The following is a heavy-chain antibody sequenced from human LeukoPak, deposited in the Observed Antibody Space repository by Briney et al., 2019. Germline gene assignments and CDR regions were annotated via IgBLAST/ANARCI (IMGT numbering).Heavy chain of an antibody. V-gene: IGHV4-59*01. CDR3: ARDSSSSPRYYYYGMDV. CDR2: IYYSGST. Sequence: SETLSLTCTVSGGSISSYYWSWIRQPPGKGLEWIGYIYYSGSTNYNPSLKSRVTISVDTSKNQFSLKLSSVTAADTAVYCCARDSSSSPRYYYYGMDVWGQGTTVTVSS. J-gene: IGHJ6*02. D-gene: IGHD6-13*01. CDR1: GGSISSYY.